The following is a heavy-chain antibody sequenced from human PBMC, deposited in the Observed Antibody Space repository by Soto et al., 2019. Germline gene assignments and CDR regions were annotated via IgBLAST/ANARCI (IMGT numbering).Heavy chain of an antibody. V-gene: IGHV3-66*01. CDR2: IYSGGAT. Sequence: EVQLVESGGGLVQPGGSLRLSCAASGFTVSNNYMRWVRQAPGKGLEWVSLIYSGGATDYADSVKGRFTISRDNSKNTLYLQMNSMRAENTVVYYCARDGTYNWVGGQGILVTVSS. D-gene: IGHD1-1*01. CDR3: ARDGTYNWV. CDR1: GFTVSNNY. J-gene: IGHJ4*02.